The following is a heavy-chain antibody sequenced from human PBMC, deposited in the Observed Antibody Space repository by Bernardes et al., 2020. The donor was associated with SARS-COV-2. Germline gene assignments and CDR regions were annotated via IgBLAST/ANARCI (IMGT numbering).Heavy chain of an antibody. CDR1: GGCFSGYY. V-gene: IGHV4-34*01. J-gene: IGHJ5*02. CDR3: MRSKATRTDL. CDR2: INHAGST. Sequence: SESLPLTCAVSGGCFSGYYWGWLRQPPGKGLEWLGEINHAGSTNYNPSPKSRVTISLDTSKNQFSLKVTSMTAADTALYYCMRSKATRTDLWGQGALVTVSS.